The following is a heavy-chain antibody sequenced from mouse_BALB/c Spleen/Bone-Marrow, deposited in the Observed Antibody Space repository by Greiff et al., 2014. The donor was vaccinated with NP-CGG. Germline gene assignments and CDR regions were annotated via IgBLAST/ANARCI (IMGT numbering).Heavy chain of an antibody. CDR2: IWADGST. D-gene: IGHD1-2*01. CDR1: GFSLTSYG. Sequence: VKLMESGPGLVAPSQSLSISCTVSGFSLTSYGVHWVRQLPGKGLEWLGVIWADGSTNYNSALMSRLSISKDNSKSQVFLKMSSLQTDDTAVYYCARIAAARGAMDYWGQGTSVTVSS. V-gene: IGHV2-9*02. J-gene: IGHJ4*01. CDR3: ARIAAARGAMDY.